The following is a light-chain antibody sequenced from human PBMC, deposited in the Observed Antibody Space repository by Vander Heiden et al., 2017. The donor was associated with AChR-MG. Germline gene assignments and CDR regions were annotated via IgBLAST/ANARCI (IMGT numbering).Light chain of an antibody. V-gene: IGLV2-14*01. CDR2: DVN. Sequence: QSALPQSASVSGSPGQSITISCAGISSDVSGNYYVSWDRQTPGKAPKLRIYDVNNRPSGVSNRFSGSKSGNTASLTISGLQAEDEADYYCSSDTTRNTWVFGGGTKLTVL. CDR1: SSDVSGNYY. CDR3: SSDTTRNTWV. J-gene: IGLJ3*02.